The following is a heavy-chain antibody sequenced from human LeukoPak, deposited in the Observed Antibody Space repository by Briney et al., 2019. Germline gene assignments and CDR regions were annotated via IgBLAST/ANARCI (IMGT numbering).Heavy chain of an antibody. Sequence: GGSLRLSCAASGFTFSSYSMNWVRQAPGKGLEWVSSISSSSSYIYYADSVKGRFTISRDDAKNSVYLRMNSLRAEDTAVYYCARVANPYYDFHYWGQGTLVTVSS. V-gene: IGHV3-21*01. CDR3: ARVANPYYDFHY. J-gene: IGHJ4*02. CDR1: GFTFSSYS. D-gene: IGHD3-3*01. CDR2: ISSSSSYI.